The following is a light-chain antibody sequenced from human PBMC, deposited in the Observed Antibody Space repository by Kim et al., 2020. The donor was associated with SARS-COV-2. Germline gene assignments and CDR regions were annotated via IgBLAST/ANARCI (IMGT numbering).Light chain of an antibody. V-gene: IGLV3-1*01. CDR1: KLEDKY. J-gene: IGLJ2*01. CDR2: QNR. Sequence: VSPGQPASISCSGDKLEDKYVSWFQQKSGQSPVLIIYQNRRRPSGIPERFSGSNSGNTATLTISGTQAIDEADYYCQAWDSSTVVFGGGTQLTVL. CDR3: QAWDSSTVV.